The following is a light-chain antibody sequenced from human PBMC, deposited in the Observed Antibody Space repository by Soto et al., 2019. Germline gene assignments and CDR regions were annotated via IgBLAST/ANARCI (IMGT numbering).Light chain of an antibody. CDR2: DAS. CDR3: QQRSNWPRT. V-gene: IGKV3-11*01. J-gene: IGKJ1*01. Sequence: EIVLTQSPATLSLSPGERATLSCRASQSVSSYLAWYQQKPGQAPRLLIYDASNRATAILARFSGSGSGTDFTLTISSLEPEDFALYYCQQRSNWPRTFGQGTKVEIK. CDR1: QSVSSY.